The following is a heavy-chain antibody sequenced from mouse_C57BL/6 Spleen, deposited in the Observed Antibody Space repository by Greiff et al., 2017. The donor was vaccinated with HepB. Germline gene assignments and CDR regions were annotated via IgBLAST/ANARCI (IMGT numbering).Heavy chain of an antibody. V-gene: IGHV1-64*01. CDR3: ARSSLPSRPISMDY. D-gene: IGHD6-5*01. CDR1: GYTFTSYW. J-gene: IGHJ4*01. Sequence: QVQLQQPGAELVKPGASVKLSCKASGYTFTSYWMHWVKQRPGQGLEWIGMIHPNSGSTNYNEKFKSKATLTVDKSSSTAYMQLSSLTSEDSAVYYCARSSLPSRPISMDYWGQGTSVTVSS. CDR2: IHPNSGST.